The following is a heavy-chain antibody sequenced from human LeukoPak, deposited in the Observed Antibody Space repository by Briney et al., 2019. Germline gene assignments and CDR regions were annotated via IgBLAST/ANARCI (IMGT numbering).Heavy chain of an antibody. CDR2: IYYSGST. CDR1: GGSISSYY. V-gene: IGHV4-59*12. J-gene: IGHJ4*02. D-gene: IGHD6-13*01. CDR3: ARGRVYGAANDY. Sequence: SETLSLTCTVSGGSISSYYWTWIRQSPGKGLEWIGSIYYSGSTYYNPSLKSRVTISVDTSKNQFSLKLSSVTAADTAVYYCARGRVYGAANDYWGQGTLVTVSS.